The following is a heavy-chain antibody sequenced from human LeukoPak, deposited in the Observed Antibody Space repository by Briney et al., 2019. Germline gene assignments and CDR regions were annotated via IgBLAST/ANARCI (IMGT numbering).Heavy chain of an antibody. D-gene: IGHD2-15*01. V-gene: IGHV1-2*02. CDR1: GYTFTGYY. Sequence: ASVKVSCKASGYTFTGYYMHWVRQAPGQGLEWMGWINPHTGGTNYSQKFQGRVTMTRDTSISKAYMELSGLTSDDTAVYYCARPYCSGGSCHDYFDYWGQGTLVTVSS. CDR3: ARPYCSGGSCHDYFDY. CDR2: INPHTGGT. J-gene: IGHJ4*02.